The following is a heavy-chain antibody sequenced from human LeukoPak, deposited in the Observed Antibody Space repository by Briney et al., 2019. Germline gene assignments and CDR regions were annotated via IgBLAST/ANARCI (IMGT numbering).Heavy chain of an antibody. D-gene: IGHD3-22*01. J-gene: IGHJ4*02. Sequence: SQTLSLTCTVSGGSISNGSYYWSWIRQPAGKGLEWIGRIYTSGSTNYNPSLKSRVTISVDTSKNQFSLKLSSVTAADTAVYYCARGGSLYYDSSGYLDYWGQGTLVTVSS. CDR2: IYTSGST. CDR3: ARGGSLYYDSSGYLDY. V-gene: IGHV4-61*02. CDR1: GGSISNGSYY.